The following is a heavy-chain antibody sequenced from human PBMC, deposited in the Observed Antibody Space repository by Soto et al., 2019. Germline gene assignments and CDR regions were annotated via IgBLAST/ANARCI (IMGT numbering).Heavy chain of an antibody. V-gene: IGHV3-7*04. CDR2: IKPDGSER. CDR1: GFTFGTYW. D-gene: IGHD7-27*01. CDR3: ATDLNWEHY. Sequence: EVQLVESGGGLVQPGGSLRLSCEASGFTFGTYWMTWVRQPPGKGLECVADIKPDGSERYYVDSVKGRFTISRDNAKNSLYLHMYSLRAEDTAVYYCATDLNWEHYWGQGTLVTVSS. J-gene: IGHJ4*02.